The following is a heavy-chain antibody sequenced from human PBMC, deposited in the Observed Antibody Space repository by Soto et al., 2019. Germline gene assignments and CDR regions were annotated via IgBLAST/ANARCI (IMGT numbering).Heavy chain of an antibody. D-gene: IGHD3-16*01. V-gene: IGHV4-34*01. Sequence: ASETLSLTCAVYGGSFSGYYWSWIRQPPGKGLEWIGEINHSGSTNYNPSLKSRVTISVDTSKNQFSLKLSSVTAADTAVYYCACRGSSLIRWRQYYYYGMDVWGQATTVSVAS. CDR1: GGSFSGYY. J-gene: IGHJ6*02. CDR3: ACRGSSLIRWRQYYYYGMDV. CDR2: INHSGST.